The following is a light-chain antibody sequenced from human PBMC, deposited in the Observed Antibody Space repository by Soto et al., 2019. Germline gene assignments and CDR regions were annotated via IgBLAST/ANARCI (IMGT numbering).Light chain of an antibody. CDR3: QQYNNWPRT. CDR2: GAS. V-gene: IGKV3D-15*01. Sequence: DIVLTQSPGTLSLYPGERVTLSCRASQSVFSTYLAWYQQKPGQAPRLLIYGASRATGIPDRFSGSGSGTEFTLTISSLQSEDFAVYYCQQYNNWPRTFGQGTKVDI. CDR1: QSVFSTY. J-gene: IGKJ1*01.